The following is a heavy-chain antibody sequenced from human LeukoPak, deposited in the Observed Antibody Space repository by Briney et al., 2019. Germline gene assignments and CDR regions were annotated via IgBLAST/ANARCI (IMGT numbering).Heavy chain of an antibody. Sequence: GGSLRLSCATSGFTFSNAWMNWVRQAPGKGLEWVAVISYDGRNKHYPDSVKGRFTISRDISTDTLWLQMDSLRTEDTAVYYCAKGPLRGTAAAIDYWGQGTLVTVSS. D-gene: IGHD2-2*01. CDR3: AKGPLRGTAAAIDY. V-gene: IGHV3-30*18. J-gene: IGHJ4*02. CDR1: GFTFSNAW. CDR2: ISYDGRNK.